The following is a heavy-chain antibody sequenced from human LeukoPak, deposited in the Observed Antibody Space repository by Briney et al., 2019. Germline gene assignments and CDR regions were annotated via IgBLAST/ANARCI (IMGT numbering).Heavy chain of an antibody. Sequence: SVEVSCKXSEGPFSSYAISWVPQAPGLRLEWMGRMIPIFVTANYAQKLQRRVTITTDEPASTAYMQLSSLRSEDTAVYYCARGRFMVRGVITLDYWGQGTLLTVSS. CDR3: ARGRFMVRGVITLDY. V-gene: IGHV1-69*05. D-gene: IGHD3-10*01. CDR2: MIPIFVTA. J-gene: IGHJ4*02. CDR1: EGPFSSYA.